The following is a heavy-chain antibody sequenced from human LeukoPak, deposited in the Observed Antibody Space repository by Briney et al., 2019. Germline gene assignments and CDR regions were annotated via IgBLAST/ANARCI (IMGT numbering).Heavy chain of an antibody. V-gene: IGHV1-18*01. CDR1: GYTFTSYG. CDR2: ISAYNGNT. CDR3: AKPVGYYDSSGYPIDAFDI. Sequence: ASVKVSCKASGYTFTSYGISWVRQAPGQGLEWMGWISAYNGNTNYAQKLQGRVTMTTDTSTSTAYMELRSLRSDDTAVYYCAKPVGYYDSSGYPIDAFDIWGQGTMVTVSS. J-gene: IGHJ3*02. D-gene: IGHD3-22*01.